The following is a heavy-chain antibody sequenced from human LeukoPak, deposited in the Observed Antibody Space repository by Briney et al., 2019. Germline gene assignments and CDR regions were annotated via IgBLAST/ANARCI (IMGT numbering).Heavy chain of an antibody. CDR3: ARVFTRTAFDH. D-gene: IGHD3-16*01. Sequence: SETLSLTCTVSGGSISSYYWSWIRQPPGKGLEWIGYIYYSGSTNYNPSLKSRVTISVDTSKNQFSLKLSSVTAADTAVYYCARVFTRTAFDHWGQGTLVTVSS. CDR1: GGSISSYY. CDR2: IYYSGST. V-gene: IGHV4-59*01. J-gene: IGHJ4*02.